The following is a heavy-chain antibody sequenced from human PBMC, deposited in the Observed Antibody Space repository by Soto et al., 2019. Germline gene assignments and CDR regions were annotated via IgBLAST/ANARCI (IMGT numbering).Heavy chain of an antibody. CDR3: ARDIQQPLPGGRADYDYGMDV. CDR1: GFTFSSYS. Sequence: PGGSLRLSCAASGFTFSSYSMNWVRQAPGKGLEWVSSISSSSSYIYYADSVKGRFTISRDNAKNSLYLQMNSLRAEDTAVYYCARDIQQPLPGGRADYDYGMDVWGQGTTVTVSS. D-gene: IGHD3-16*01. CDR2: ISSSSSYI. V-gene: IGHV3-21*01. J-gene: IGHJ6*02.